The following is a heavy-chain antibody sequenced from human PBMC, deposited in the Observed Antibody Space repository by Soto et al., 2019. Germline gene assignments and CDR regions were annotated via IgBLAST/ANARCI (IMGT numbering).Heavy chain of an antibody. V-gene: IGHV3-48*02. CDR1: GFTFTSNS. J-gene: IGHJ4*02. CDR2: ITSGSDTI. CDR3: ARGQVGTAYFDY. D-gene: IGHD2-21*02. Sequence: GGSLRLSCAASGFTFTSNSMNWVRQAPGKGLEWISYITSGSDTIHYADSVKGRFTISTDNAKNSLYLQMNSLRDEDTAVYYCARGQVGTAYFDYWGQGALVTVSS.